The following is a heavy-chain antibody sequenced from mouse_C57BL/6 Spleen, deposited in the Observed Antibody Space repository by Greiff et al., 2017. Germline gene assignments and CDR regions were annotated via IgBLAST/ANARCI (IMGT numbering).Heavy chain of an antibody. CDR3: ARSVYYGSSPRWYFDV. CDR2: INPSNGGT. V-gene: IGHV1-53*01. Sequence: VQLQQPGTELVKPGASVKLSCKASGYTFTSYWMHWVKQRPGQGLEWIGNINPSNGGTNYNEKFKSKATLTVDKSSSTAYMQLSSLTSEDSAVYYCARSVYYGSSPRWYFDVWGTGTTVTVSS. J-gene: IGHJ1*03. CDR1: GYTFTSYW. D-gene: IGHD1-1*01.